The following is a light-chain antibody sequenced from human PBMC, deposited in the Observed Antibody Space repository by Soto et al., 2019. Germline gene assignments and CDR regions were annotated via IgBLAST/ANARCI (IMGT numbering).Light chain of an antibody. CDR3: QQYNSYWT. CDR2: KAS. Sequence: DIQMTQCTSSLSDSLGDRVISTFQASQDISNYLNWYQQKPGKAPKLLIYKASSLESGVPSRFSGSGSGTEFTLTISSLQPDDFATYYCQQYNSYWTFGQGTKV. CDR1: QDISNY. J-gene: IGKJ1*01. V-gene: IGKV1-5*03.